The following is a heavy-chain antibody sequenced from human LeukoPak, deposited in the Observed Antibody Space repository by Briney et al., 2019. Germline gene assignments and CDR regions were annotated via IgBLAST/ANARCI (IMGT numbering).Heavy chain of an antibody. CDR2: IYYSGST. J-gene: IGHJ4*02. D-gene: IGHD2-21*02. V-gene: IGHV4-59*01. CDR3: ARVAYCGGDCYSFDY. Sequence: SETLSLTCTVSGGSISGYYWSWIRQPSGKGLEWIAYIYYSGSTNYNPSLKSRVTISVDTSKKQFSLKLSSVTAADTAVYYCARVAYCGGDCYSFDYWGQGTLVTVSS. CDR1: GGSISGYY.